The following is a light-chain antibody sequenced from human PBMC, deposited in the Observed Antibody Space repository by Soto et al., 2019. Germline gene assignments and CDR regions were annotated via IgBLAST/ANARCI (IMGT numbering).Light chain of an antibody. CDR1: SSDVGDYDY. Sequence: QSALTQPPSASGSPGQSVTISCTGTSSDVGDYDYVSWYQQHPGKAPKLLIFEVNKRPSGVPNRFSGSKSGNTASLTVSGLQAEDEAHYYCTSYAGNDTPFLFDGGTKLTVL. CDR3: TSYAGNDTPFL. J-gene: IGLJ2*01. V-gene: IGLV2-8*01. CDR2: EVN.